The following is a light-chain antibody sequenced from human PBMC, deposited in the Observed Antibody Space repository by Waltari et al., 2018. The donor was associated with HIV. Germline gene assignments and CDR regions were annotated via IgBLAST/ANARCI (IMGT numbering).Light chain of an antibody. CDR2: TDS. Sequence: YELTQPPSVSVSPGQTARITCSGDVLPNEYTYWYQQKPGQAPVLVIHTDSERPSGIPERFSGSSSGTTVTLTISGVQAEDEADYYCQSSDISRVFGGGTKLTVL. J-gene: IGLJ3*02. V-gene: IGLV3-25*03. CDR1: VLPNEY. CDR3: QSSDISRV.